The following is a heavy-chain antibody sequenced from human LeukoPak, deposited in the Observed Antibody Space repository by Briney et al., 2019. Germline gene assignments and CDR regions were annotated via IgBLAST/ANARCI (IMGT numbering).Heavy chain of an antibody. Sequence: GVSLRLSCAASGLTFSNYWLHWVRHAPGKGLVWVSRIHSDGCSTTYADSAKRRFTISRDNPKNTLYLQMNSLTAEDTAVYYCAKGGSKAPDYWGQGTLVTVSS. CDR1: GLTFSNYW. D-gene: IGHD4-11*01. J-gene: IGHJ4*02. CDR3: AKGGSKAPDY. CDR2: IHSDGCST. V-gene: IGHV3-74*01.